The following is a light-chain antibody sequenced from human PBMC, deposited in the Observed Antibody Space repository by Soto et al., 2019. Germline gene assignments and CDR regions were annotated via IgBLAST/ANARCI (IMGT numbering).Light chain of an antibody. J-gene: IGKJ4*01. CDR3: QQLSRYPLT. CDR1: QALSNY. Sequence: DIQLTQSPSVLSASVGDTVTITCRASQALSNYLAWYQQKPGKAPDLLIYSASTFQSGVPPRFSGSGSETEFSLTIRALQPEDFATYYCQQLSRYPLTFGGGTKVDIK. V-gene: IGKV1-9*01. CDR2: SAS.